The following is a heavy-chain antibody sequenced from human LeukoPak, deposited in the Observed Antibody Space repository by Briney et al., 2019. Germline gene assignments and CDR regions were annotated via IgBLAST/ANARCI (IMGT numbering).Heavy chain of an antibody. CDR1: GYTFTGYY. CDR3: ARVRYRLAETYIDY. V-gene: IGHV1-2*02. Sequence: GASVKVSCKDSGYTFTGYYMHWVRQAPGQGLEWMGWINPNSGDTNYAQKFQGRVTMTRDTSISTAYMELSRLRSDDTAVYYCARVRYRLAETYIDYWGQGTLVTVSS. J-gene: IGHJ4*02. D-gene: IGHD3-16*01. CDR2: INPNSGDT.